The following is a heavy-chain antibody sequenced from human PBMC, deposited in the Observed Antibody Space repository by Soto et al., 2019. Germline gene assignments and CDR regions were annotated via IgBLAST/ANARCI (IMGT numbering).Heavy chain of an antibody. D-gene: IGHD4-4*01. J-gene: IGHJ6*03. CDR1: GGSISSYY. V-gene: IGHV4-59*08. Sequence: QVQLQESGPGLVKTSETLSLTCTVSGGSISSYYWSWIRQPPGKGLEWIGYIYYSGSTNYNPSLKSRVTISVDTSKNQFSLKLSSVTAADTAVYYCARLGTVTTNYYYYYMDVWGKGTTVTVSS. CDR2: IYYSGST. CDR3: ARLGTVTTNYYYYYMDV.